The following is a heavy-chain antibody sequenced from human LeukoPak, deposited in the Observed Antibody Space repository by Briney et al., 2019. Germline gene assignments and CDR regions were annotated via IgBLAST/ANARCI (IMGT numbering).Heavy chain of an antibody. CDR3: AKDLLGATSY. D-gene: IGHD1-26*01. CDR2: IRYDGINK. Sequence: GGSLKLSCVASGFIFSNDGIHWVRQAPGKGLEWVAFIRYDGINKYYADSVKGRFTISRDNSKNTLYLQMNSLRGEDTALYYCAKDLLGATSYWGQGTLVTVSS. CDR1: GFIFSNDG. J-gene: IGHJ4*02. V-gene: IGHV3-30*02.